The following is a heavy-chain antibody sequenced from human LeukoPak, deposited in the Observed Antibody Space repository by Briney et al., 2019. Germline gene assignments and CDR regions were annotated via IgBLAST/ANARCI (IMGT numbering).Heavy chain of an antibody. Sequence: SETLSLTCTVSGGSISSYYWSWIRQPLGKGLEWIGYIYYSGSTNYNPSLKSRVTISVDTSKNQFSLKLSSVTAADTAVYYCARVPRSELLPTNWGQGTLVTVSS. D-gene: IGHD2-15*01. CDR3: ARVPRSELLPTN. CDR2: IYYSGST. J-gene: IGHJ4*02. V-gene: IGHV4-59*08. CDR1: GGSISSYY.